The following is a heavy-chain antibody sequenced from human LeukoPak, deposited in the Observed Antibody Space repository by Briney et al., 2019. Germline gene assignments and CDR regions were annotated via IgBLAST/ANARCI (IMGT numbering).Heavy chain of an antibody. Sequence: GGSLRLSCAASGFSFSAYYMSWIRQAPGKGPEWIAYISGSGSSTYYADSVKGRFTISRDNAKDSLDLQMNSLRADDTAVYYCARGSGCTSGHFEYWGQGTLVTVSS. CDR3: ARGSGCTSGHFEY. J-gene: IGHJ4*02. CDR1: GFSFSAYY. D-gene: IGHD6-19*01. V-gene: IGHV3-11*01. CDR2: ISGSGSST.